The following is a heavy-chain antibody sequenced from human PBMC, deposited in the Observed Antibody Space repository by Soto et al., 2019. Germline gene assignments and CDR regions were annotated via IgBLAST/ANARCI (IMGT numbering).Heavy chain of an antibody. CDR3: VKGYWKGDV. J-gene: IGHJ6*02. CDR2: ISGSGGSI. D-gene: IGHD1-1*01. Sequence: EVQLLESGGGLVQPGGSLRLSCAASGFTFSTYAMNWVRQSPGNGLEWVSAISGSGGSIHYADSVKGRFNISRDNSKNTLYLQMNSLQAEETAVYHCVKGYWKGDVWGQGTTVTVSS. CDR1: GFTFSTYA. V-gene: IGHV3-23*01.